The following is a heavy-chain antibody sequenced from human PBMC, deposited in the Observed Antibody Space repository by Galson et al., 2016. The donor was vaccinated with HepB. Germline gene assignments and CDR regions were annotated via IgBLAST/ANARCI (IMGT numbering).Heavy chain of an antibody. Sequence: SLRLSCAASGFTFSGYAMQWVRQAPGQGLEWVAVISYDGYKKYHADSVKGRFTISRDNSKSTLYLQMNSLKAEDTAVYFCARDLGGDYWGQGTLVTVSS. CDR1: GFTFSGYA. CDR2: ISYDGYKK. J-gene: IGHJ4*02. CDR3: ARDLGGDY. V-gene: IGHV3-30*04.